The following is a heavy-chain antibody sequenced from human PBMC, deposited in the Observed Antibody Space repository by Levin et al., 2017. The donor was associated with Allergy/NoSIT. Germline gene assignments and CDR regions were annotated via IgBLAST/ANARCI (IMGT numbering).Heavy chain of an antibody. CDR3: ARLKSDTYGSGTYVFDY. CDR1: GDSISSSTYF. V-gene: IGHV4-39*01. D-gene: IGHD3-10*01. J-gene: IGHJ4*02. CDR2: IYYNGIT. Sequence: NSSETLSLTCTVSGDSISSSTYFWAWIRQPPGKGLEWIGNIYYNGITYYNPSLKSRVTISVDTSRNQFSLKLTSVTAADTSVYYCARLKSDTYGSGTYVFDYWGQGVLVTVSS.